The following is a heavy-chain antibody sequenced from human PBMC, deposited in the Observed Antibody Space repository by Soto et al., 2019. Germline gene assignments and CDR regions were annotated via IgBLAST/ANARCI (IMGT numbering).Heavy chain of an antibody. CDR2: ISGSGGTT. CDR1: GFTFSSYA. V-gene: IGHV3-23*01. Sequence: EVQLLESGGGLVQPGRSLRLSCAASGFTFSSYAMSLVRQAPGQGLDWVSAISGSGGTTYYADSVKGRFTISRDNSKNTLFLQMNSLRAEDTAVYYCAKFFVETGGSSGWPWSFHYWGQGTLVTVSS. CDR3: AKFFVETGGSSGWPWSFHY. J-gene: IGHJ4*02. D-gene: IGHD6-25*01.